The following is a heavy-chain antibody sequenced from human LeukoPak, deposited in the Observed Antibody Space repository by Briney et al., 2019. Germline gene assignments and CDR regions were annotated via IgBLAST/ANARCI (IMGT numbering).Heavy chain of an antibody. CDR3: ARASYFDIVVVPAAMADYYYGMDV. CDR1: GFTFSSYA. Sequence: GGSLRLSCAASGFTFSSYAMHWVRQAPGKGLEWVAVISYDGSNKYYADFVKGRFTISRDNSKNTLYLQMNSLRAEDTAVYYCARASYFDIVVVPAAMADYYYGMDVWGQGTTVTVSS. V-gene: IGHV3-30-3*01. CDR2: ISYDGSNK. J-gene: IGHJ6*02. D-gene: IGHD2-2*01.